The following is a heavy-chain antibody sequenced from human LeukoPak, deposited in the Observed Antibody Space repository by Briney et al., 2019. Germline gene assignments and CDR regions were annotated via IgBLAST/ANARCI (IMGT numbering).Heavy chain of an antibody. J-gene: IGHJ4*02. Sequence: GGSLRLSCAASGFTFSNYNMNWVRQAPGNGLEWVSSISSSSNYIYYADSVKGRFTISRDNARNSLYLQMNSLRAEDTAMYYCAAHRDDFLTGYFDYWGQGTLVTVSS. CDR2: ISSSSNYI. CDR3: AAHRDDFLTGYFDY. V-gene: IGHV3-21*01. D-gene: IGHD3-9*01. CDR1: GFTFSNYN.